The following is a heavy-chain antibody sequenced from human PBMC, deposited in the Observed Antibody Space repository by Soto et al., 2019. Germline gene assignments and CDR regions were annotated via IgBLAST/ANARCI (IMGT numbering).Heavy chain of an antibody. J-gene: IGHJ6*02. CDR1: GFTFSSYA. Sequence: GGSLRLSCAASGFTFSSYAMSWVRQAPGKGLEWVSAISGSGGSTYYADSVKGRFTISRDNSKNTLYLQMNSLRAEDTAVYYCAKDGDYDILTGYQDYYGMDVWGQGTTVTVSS. V-gene: IGHV3-23*01. CDR2: ISGSGGST. D-gene: IGHD3-9*01. CDR3: AKDGDYDILTGYQDYYGMDV.